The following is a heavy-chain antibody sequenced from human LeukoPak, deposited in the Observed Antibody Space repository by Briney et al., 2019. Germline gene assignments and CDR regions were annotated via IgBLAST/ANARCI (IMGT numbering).Heavy chain of an antibody. CDR3: ARGVEPLAANTLAY. Sequence: GGSLRLSCAASGFTVIANDMTWVRQAPGKGLEWVSVLYSDGNTKYADSVQGRLTISRDNSKNTLYLEMNSLSPDDTAVYYCARGVEPLAANTLAYWGQGTLVTVSS. J-gene: IGHJ4*02. CDR1: GFTVIAND. D-gene: IGHD1-14*01. V-gene: IGHV3-53*01. CDR2: LYSDGNT.